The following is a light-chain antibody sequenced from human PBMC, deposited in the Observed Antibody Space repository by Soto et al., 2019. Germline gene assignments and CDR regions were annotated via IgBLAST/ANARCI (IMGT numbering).Light chain of an antibody. CDR2: AAS. Sequence: DIQMTQSPSSLSASVGDRVTITCRASQSISSYLNWYQQKPGKAPKLLIYAASSLQSGVPSRFSGSGSGTDFTLTISSLQPEDFATYFCQQYKTYSGTFGQGTRVEIK. CDR1: QSISSY. V-gene: IGKV1-39*01. CDR3: QQYKTYSGT. J-gene: IGKJ1*01.